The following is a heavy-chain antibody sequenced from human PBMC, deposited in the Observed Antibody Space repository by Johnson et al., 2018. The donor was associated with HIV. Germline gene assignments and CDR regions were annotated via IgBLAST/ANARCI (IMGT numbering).Heavy chain of an antibody. CDR3: AKVRGDFWSGYYGGLNDAFDI. J-gene: IGHJ3*02. D-gene: IGHD3-3*01. CDR2: ITYDGSNQ. Sequence: VQLVESGGGVVQPGRSLRLSCAASGFTFSTYGMHWVRQAPGKGLEWVAVITYDGSNQYYGDSVKGRFTISRDNSKNTLYLQMNSLRAEDTAVYYCAKVRGDFWSGYYGGLNDAFDIWGQGTVVTVSS. V-gene: IGHV3-30*18. CDR1: GFTFSTYG.